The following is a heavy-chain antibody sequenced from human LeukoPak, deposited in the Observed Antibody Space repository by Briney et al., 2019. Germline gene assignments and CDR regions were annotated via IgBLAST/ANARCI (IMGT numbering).Heavy chain of an antibody. CDR1: GYTLTELS. D-gene: IGHD2-15*01. Sequence: ASVKVSCKVSGYTLTELSMHWVRRAPGKGLEWMGGFDPEDGETIYAQKFQGRVTMTEDTSTDTAYMELSSLRSEDTAVYYCATGKGSGYYYYYGIDVWGQGTTVTVSS. V-gene: IGHV1-24*01. J-gene: IGHJ6*02. CDR3: ATGKGSGYYYYYGIDV. CDR2: FDPEDGET.